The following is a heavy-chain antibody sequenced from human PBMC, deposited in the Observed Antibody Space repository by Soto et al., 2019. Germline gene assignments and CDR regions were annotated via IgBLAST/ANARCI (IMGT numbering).Heavy chain of an antibody. J-gene: IGHJ4*02. CDR3: ARGSEGYDYVWGSYRFDY. V-gene: IGHV1-18*01. CDR2: ISAYNGNT. CDR1: GYTFTSYG. Sequence: GASVKVSCKASGYTFTSYGISWVRQAPGQGLEWMGWISAYNGNTNYAQKLQGRVTMTTDTSTSTAYMELRSLRSDDTAVYYCARGSEGYDYVWGSYRFDYWGQGTLVTVSS. D-gene: IGHD3-16*02.